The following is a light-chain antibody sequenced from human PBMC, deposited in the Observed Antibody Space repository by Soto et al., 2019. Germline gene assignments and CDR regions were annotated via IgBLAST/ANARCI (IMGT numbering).Light chain of an antibody. Sequence: EIVMTQSPATLSVSPGERVIFSCRASQRIYTNLAWYQHTPGQAPRLLISGASTGATGLPSRFSGSGSGTDFTLTINRLQSEDVAVYYCQQYHHWPVTFGGGTKVEIK. V-gene: IGKV3-15*01. CDR1: QRIYTN. J-gene: IGKJ4*01. CDR2: GAS. CDR3: QQYHHWPVT.